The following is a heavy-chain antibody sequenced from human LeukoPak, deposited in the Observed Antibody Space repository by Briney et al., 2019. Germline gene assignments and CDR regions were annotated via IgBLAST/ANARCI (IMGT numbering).Heavy chain of an antibody. CDR1: GFTFCRYA. D-gene: IGHD2-15*01. CDR2: ISGCGGST. CDR3: AKRGMVVAATPFDY. V-gene: IGHV3-23*01. J-gene: IGHJ4*02. Sequence: GALKLLLSGSGFTFCRYAMNLVRQASRKGVELGSAISGCGGSTFYADSVKGRFTISRDNSKNTLYLQMNSLRAEDTAVYYCAKRGMVVAATPFDYWGQGTLVTVSS.